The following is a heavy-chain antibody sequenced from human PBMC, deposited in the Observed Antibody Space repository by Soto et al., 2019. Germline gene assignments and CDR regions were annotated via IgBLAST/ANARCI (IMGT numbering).Heavy chain of an antibody. CDR2: IHHSGPG. V-gene: IGHV4-4*02. J-gene: IGHJ4*01. CDR3: ARHDNMTLVAASFDL. CDR1: GDSSSTNKW. Sequence: QVQLQESGPGLVKPSETLSLSCSVSGDSSSTNKWWSWGRQAPGKGQEWIGEIHHSGPGHYNPSLLSRVAMTVDKPTNEFFLQLTPVTAADTALYFCARHDNMTLVAASFDLWGHGILFTVSS. D-gene: IGHD2-15*01.